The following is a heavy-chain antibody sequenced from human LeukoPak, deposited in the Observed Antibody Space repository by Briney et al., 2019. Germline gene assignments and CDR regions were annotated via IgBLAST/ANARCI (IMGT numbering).Heavy chain of an antibody. Sequence: SETLSLTCAVSGYSISSGYYWGWIRPPPGKGLEWIGSIYHSGSTYYNPSLKSRVTISVDTSKNQFSLKLSSVTAADTAVYYCARGQMTTVTFDYWGQGTLVTVSS. J-gene: IGHJ4*02. CDR1: GYSISSGYY. CDR3: ARGQMTTVTFDY. D-gene: IGHD4-11*01. V-gene: IGHV4-38-2*01. CDR2: IYHSGST.